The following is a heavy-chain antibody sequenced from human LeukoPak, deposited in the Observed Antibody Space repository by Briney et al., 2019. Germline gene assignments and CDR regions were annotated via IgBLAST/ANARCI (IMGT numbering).Heavy chain of an antibody. CDR1: GGSVSSGSYY. V-gene: IGHV4-61*01. Sequence: PSETLSHTCAVSGGSVSSGSYYWSWIRQPPGKGLEWIGYIYYSGSTNYNPSLKSRVTISVDTSKNQFSLKLSSVTAADTAVYYCARATLTYYYDSSGYVAFDYWGQGTLVTVSS. CDR2: IYYSGST. D-gene: IGHD3-22*01. J-gene: IGHJ4*02. CDR3: ARATLTYYYDSSGYVAFDY.